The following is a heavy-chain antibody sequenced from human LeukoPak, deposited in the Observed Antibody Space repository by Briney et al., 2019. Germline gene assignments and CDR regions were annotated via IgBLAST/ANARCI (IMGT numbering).Heavy chain of an antibody. CDR3: ARVGAMVRGVINPLSKYYGMDV. CDR1: GGSFSGYY. D-gene: IGHD3-10*01. CDR2: INHSGST. J-gene: IGHJ6*02. Sequence: SETLSLTCAVYGGSFSGYYWSWIRQPPGKGLEWIGEINHSGSTNYNPSLKSRVTISVDTSKNQFSLKLSSVTAADTAVYYCARVGAMVRGVINPLSKYYGMDVWGQGTTVTVSS. V-gene: IGHV4-34*01.